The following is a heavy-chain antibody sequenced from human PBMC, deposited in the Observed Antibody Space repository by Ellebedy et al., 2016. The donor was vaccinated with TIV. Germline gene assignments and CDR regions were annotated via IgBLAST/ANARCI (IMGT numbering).Heavy chain of an antibody. CDR1: GFTFSSYS. Sequence: GESLKISCAASGFTFSSYSMNWVRQAPGKGLEWVSCISSRGTYIYYADSLKGRFTISRDSAKNSLYLQMNSLRAEDTAVYYCARGSGDLPFDYWGQGTLVTVSS. D-gene: IGHD4-17*01. J-gene: IGHJ4*02. V-gene: IGHV3-21*01. CDR2: ISSRGTYI. CDR3: ARGSGDLPFDY.